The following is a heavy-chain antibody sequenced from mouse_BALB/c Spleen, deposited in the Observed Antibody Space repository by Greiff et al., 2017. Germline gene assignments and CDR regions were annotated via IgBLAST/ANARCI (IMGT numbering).Heavy chain of an antibody. Sequence: VQLKESGPGLVKPSQSLSLTCTVTGYSITSDYAWNWIRQFPGNKLEWMGYISYSGSTSYNPSLKSRISITRDTSKNQFFLQLNSVTTEDTATYYCARRGWARDYAMDYWGQGTSVTVSS. J-gene: IGHJ4*01. CDR3: ARRGWARDYAMDY. CDR1: GYSITSDYA. CDR2: ISYSGST. V-gene: IGHV3-2*02.